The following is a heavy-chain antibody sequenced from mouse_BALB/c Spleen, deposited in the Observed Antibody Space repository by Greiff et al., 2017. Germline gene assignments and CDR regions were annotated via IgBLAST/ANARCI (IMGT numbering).Heavy chain of an antibody. CDR2: IDPYYGGT. Sequence: EVQLQQSGPELEKPGASVKISCKASGYSFTGYNMNWVKQSNGKSLEWIGNIDPYYGGTSYNQKVKGKATLTVDKSSSTAYMRLKSLTSEDSAVYYCARYMSTTRGDRHYYAMDDWGQGTSVTVSS. J-gene: IGHJ4*01. V-gene: IGHV1-39*01. D-gene: IGHD2-4*01. CDR3: ARYMSTTRGDRHYYAMDD. CDR1: GYSFTGYN.